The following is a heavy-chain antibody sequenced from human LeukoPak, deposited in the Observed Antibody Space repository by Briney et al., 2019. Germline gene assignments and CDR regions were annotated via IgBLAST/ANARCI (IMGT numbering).Heavy chain of an antibody. CDR1: GGSFSGYY. D-gene: IGHD4-17*01. CDR3: ARGRPGYGGTNWFDP. Sequence: SGTLSLTCAVYGGSFSGYYWSWIRQPPGKGLEWIGEINHSGSTNYNPSLKSRVTISVDTSKNQFSLKLSSVTAADTAVYYCARGRPGYGGTNWFDPWGQGTLVTVSS. V-gene: IGHV4-34*01. CDR2: INHSGST. J-gene: IGHJ5*02.